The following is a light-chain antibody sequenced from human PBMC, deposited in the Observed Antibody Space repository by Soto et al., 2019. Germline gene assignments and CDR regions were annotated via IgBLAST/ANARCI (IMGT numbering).Light chain of an antibody. CDR3: QQYVTTPRT. CDR1: QTVAYTS. V-gene: IGKV3-20*01. J-gene: IGKJ1*01. CDR2: GTS. Sequence: ELVLTQSPGILSLSPGARATLSCRASQTVAYTSLAWYQQRPGQAPRLLIYGTSTRATGTPDRFIGSGSGTAFTLTISRLEPEDFAVYYCQQYVTTPRTFGQGTKVE.